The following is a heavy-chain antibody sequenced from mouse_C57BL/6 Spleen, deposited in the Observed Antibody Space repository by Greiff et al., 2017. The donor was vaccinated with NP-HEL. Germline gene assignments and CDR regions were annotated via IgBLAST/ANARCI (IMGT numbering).Heavy chain of an antibody. CDR3: ARDHDYGGFAY. Sequence: EVQLVESGGGLVKPGGSLKLSCAASGFTFSSYAMSWVRQTPEKRLEWVATISDGGSYTYYPDNVKGRFTISRDNAKNNLYLQMSHLKSEDTAMYYGARDHDYGGFAYWGQGTLVTVSA. D-gene: IGHD2-4*01. CDR2: ISDGGSYT. J-gene: IGHJ3*01. V-gene: IGHV5-4*01. CDR1: GFTFSSYA.